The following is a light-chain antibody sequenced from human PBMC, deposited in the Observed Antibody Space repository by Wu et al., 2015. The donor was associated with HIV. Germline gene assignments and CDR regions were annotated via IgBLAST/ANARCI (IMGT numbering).Light chain of an antibody. J-gene: IGKJ5*01. CDR3: QQHSNWPLT. Sequence: EIVLTQSPGTLSLSPGERATLSCRASQSVSSNFLAWYQQRPGQSPRLLIYAASQKAPGLPARFSGRGSGTDFTLTISSLEPEDSAFYYCQQHSNWPLTFGQGTRLEIK. CDR1: QSVSSNF. V-gene: IGKV3D-20*02. CDR2: AAS.